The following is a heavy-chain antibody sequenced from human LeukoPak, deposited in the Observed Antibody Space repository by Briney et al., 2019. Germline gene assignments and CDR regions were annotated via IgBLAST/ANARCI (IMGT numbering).Heavy chain of an antibody. J-gene: IGHJ4*02. CDR1: GSSISSYY. V-gene: IGHV4-59*12. CDR3: ARDPYDSSGYDY. D-gene: IGHD3-22*01. CDR2: IYYSGST. Sequence: PSETLSLTCTVSGSSISSYYWNWIRQPPGKGLEWIGYIYYSGSTNYNPSLKSRVTISVDTSKNQFSLKLSSVTAADTAVYYCARDPYDSSGYDYWGQGTLVTVSS.